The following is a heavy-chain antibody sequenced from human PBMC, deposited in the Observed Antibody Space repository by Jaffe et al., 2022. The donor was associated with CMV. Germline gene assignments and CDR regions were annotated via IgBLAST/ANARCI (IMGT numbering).Heavy chain of an antibody. V-gene: IGHV3-48*03. J-gene: IGHJ4*02. D-gene: IGHD5-18*01. CDR2: ISSSGSTI. Sequence: EVQLVESGGGLVQPGGSLRLSCAASGFTFSSYEMNWVRQAPGKGLEWVSYISSSGSTIYYADSVKGRFTISRDNAKNSLYLQMNSLRAEDTAVYYCARVSSYGSFDYWGQGTLVTVSS. CDR1: GFTFSSYE. CDR3: ARVSSYGSFDY.